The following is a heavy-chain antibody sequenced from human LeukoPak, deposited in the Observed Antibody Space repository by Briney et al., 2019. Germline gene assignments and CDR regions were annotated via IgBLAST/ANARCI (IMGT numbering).Heavy chain of an antibody. Sequence: GSLRPSCAASGFTFSSYAMSWVRQAPGKGLEWVSAISGSGGSTYYADSVKGRFTISRDNSKNTLYLQMNSLRAEDTAVYYCAKFWNDPEYYFDYWGQGTLVTVSS. CDR3: AKFWNDPEYYFDY. CDR1: GFTFSSYA. D-gene: IGHD1-1*01. V-gene: IGHV3-23*01. J-gene: IGHJ4*02. CDR2: ISGSGGST.